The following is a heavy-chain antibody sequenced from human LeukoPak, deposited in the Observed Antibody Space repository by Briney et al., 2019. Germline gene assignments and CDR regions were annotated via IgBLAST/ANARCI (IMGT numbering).Heavy chain of an antibody. CDR3: ARGQVPAARGHNWFDP. J-gene: IGHJ5*02. CDR2: INARGDT. CDR1: GWSFNYFY. D-gene: IGHD2-2*01. Sequence: SETLSLTCAVYGWSFNYFYWNWIRQPPGKGLEWIGEINARGDTNYNPSLKSRVTISVDTSKNQFSLSLSSMSASDTAVYYCARGQVPAARGHNWFDPWGQGTLVTVSS. V-gene: IGHV4-34*01.